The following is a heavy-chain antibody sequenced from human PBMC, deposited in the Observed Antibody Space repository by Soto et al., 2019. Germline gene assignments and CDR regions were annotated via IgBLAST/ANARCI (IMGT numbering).Heavy chain of an antibody. V-gene: IGHV1-18*01. J-gene: IGHJ6*03. CDR1: GYTFTSYG. CDR2: ISAYNGNT. CDR3: ARDYYSNTYCYYMDV. D-gene: IGHD4-4*01. Sequence: GASVKVSCKASGYTFTSYGISWVRQAPGQGLEWMGWISAYNGNTNYAQKLQGRVTMTTDTSTSTAYMELRSLRSDDTAVYYCARDYYSNTYCYYMDVWGKGTTVTVSS.